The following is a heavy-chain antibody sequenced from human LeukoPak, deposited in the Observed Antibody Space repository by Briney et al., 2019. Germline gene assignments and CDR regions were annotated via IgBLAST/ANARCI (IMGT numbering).Heavy chain of an antibody. Sequence: PSETLSLTCAVSGYSISSGYYWGWIRQPPGKGLEWIGSIYHSGSTYYNPSLKSRVTISVDTSKNQFSLKLSSVTAADTAVYYCARDKYMDWFDPWGQGTLVTVSS. D-gene: IGHD2/OR15-2a*01. CDR3: ARDKYMDWFDP. J-gene: IGHJ5*02. V-gene: IGHV4-38-2*02. CDR1: GYSISSGYY. CDR2: IYHSGST.